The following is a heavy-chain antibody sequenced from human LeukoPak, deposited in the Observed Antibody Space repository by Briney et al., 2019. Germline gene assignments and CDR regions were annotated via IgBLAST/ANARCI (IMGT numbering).Heavy chain of an antibody. J-gene: IGHJ3*02. V-gene: IGHV3-11*04. D-gene: IGHD3-3*01. CDR3: ARRDWVYGAVRAFDI. CDR2: ISNDSVDK. CDR1: GFIFSDYY. Sequence: PGGSLRLSCVGSGFIFSDYYMSWIRQAPGKGLEWVSYISNDSVDKYYVDSVRGRFTISRDNAKKSMYLQMSGLRVEDTAVYYCARRDWVYGAVRAFDIWGQGTMVTVSS.